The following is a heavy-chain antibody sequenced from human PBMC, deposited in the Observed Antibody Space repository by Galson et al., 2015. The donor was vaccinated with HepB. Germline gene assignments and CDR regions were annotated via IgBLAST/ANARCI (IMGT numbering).Heavy chain of an antibody. Sequence: SLRLSCAASGFTFNNYAINWVRQAPGKGLERVAVISYDGINKWYADSVKGRFTISRDNSKNKLYLQINSLRAEATAVYFCAVCFSTSCYAAENFQHWGQGTLVTVSS. CDR2: ISYDGINK. J-gene: IGHJ1*01. CDR3: AVCFSTSCYAAENFQH. CDR1: GFTFNNYA. D-gene: IGHD2-2*01. V-gene: IGHV3-30-3*01.